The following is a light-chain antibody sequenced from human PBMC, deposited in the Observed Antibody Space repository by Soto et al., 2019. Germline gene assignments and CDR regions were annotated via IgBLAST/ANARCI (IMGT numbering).Light chain of an antibody. CDR2: QAS. V-gene: IGKV1-5*03. CDR3: LQDYNSPRT. J-gene: IGKJ1*01. Sequence: GDRVTITCRASQSISTWLAWYQQKPGKAPKLLIYQASGLESGVPSRFSGSGSGTDFTLTISSLQPEDFETYYCLQDYNSPRTFGQGTKVDI. CDR1: QSISTW.